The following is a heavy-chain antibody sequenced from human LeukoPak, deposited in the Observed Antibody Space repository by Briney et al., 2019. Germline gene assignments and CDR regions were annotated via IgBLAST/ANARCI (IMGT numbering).Heavy chain of an antibody. V-gene: IGHV1-46*01. CDR3: ARVPYCSGGSCYSGFDY. Sequence: ASVKVSCKASGYTFTSYYMHWVRQAPGQGLEWVGIINPSGGSTSYAQKFQGRVTMTRDTSTSTVYMELSSLRSEDTAVYYCARVPYCSGGSCYSGFDYWGQGTLVTVSS. J-gene: IGHJ4*02. D-gene: IGHD2-15*01. CDR2: INPSGGST. CDR1: GYTFTSYY.